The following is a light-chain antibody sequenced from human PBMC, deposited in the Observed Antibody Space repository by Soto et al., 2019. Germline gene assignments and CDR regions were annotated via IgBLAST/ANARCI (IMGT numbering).Light chain of an antibody. CDR1: QGISNY. V-gene: IGKV1-27*01. J-gene: IGKJ1*01. CDR3: QKYNSAPT. Sequence: DIQMTQSPSSLSASLGDRVTITCRASQGISNYLAWYQQKPGKVPKLLIYAASTLQSGVPSRFSGSGSGTDFTLTISSLQPEDVATFYCQKYNSAPTFGQGTKVDIK. CDR2: AAS.